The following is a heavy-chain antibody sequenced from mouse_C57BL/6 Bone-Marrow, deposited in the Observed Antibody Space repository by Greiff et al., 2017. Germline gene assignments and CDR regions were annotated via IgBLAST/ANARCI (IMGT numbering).Heavy chain of an antibody. CDR3: TRRGNYPYYYAMDY. CDR2: IYPGNSDT. D-gene: IGHD2-1*01. J-gene: IGHJ4*01. Sequence: VQLQQSGTVLARPGASVKMSCKTSGYTFTSYWMHWVKQRPGQGLEWIGAIYPGNSDTSYNQKFKGKAKLTAVTSASTAYRELSSLTNEDSAVYYCTRRGNYPYYYAMDYWGQGTSVTVSS. V-gene: IGHV1-5*01. CDR1: GYTFTSYW.